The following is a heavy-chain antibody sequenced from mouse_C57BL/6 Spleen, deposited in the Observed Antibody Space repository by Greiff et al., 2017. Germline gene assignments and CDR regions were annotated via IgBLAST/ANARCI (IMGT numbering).Heavy chain of an antibody. V-gene: IGHV1-69*01. CDR1: GYTFTSYW. Sequence: QVQLQQPGAELVMPGASVKLSCKASGYTFTSYWMHWVKQRPGQGLEWIGELDPSDSYTNYNQKFKGKSTLTVDKSSSTAYMQLSSLTSEDSAVYYCAKNYYGTYAMDYGGQGTSGTVSS. J-gene: IGHJ4*01. D-gene: IGHD1-1*01. CDR3: AKNYYGTYAMDY. CDR2: LDPSDSYT.